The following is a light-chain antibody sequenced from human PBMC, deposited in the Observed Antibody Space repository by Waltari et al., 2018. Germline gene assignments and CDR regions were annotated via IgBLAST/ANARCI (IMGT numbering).Light chain of an antibody. CDR1: QSVGWS. CDR3: QNYVRFPAT. CDR2: DAT. V-gene: IGKV3-20*01. J-gene: IGKJ1*01. Sequence: ENVLTPSPGTLSLFPGDRATLARSARQSVGWSLAWYQQKPGQAPRLLTYDATRRATGIPNRFSGSGSRTYFSLTSSRLEAEDFAEYYCQNYVRFPATFGQGTKVEI.